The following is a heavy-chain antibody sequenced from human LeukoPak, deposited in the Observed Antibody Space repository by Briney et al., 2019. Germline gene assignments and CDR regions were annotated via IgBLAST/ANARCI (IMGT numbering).Heavy chain of an antibody. V-gene: IGHV1-8*01. CDR3: ARERSNPTDYYYYGMDV. CDR2: MNPNSGNT. J-gene: IGHJ6*02. D-gene: IGHD3-16*02. Sequence: ASVKVSCKASGYTFTSYDINWVRQATGQGLEWMGWMNPNSGNTGYAQKFQGRVTMTRNTSISTAYMELSSLRSEDTAVYYCARERSNPTDYYYYGMDVWGQGTTVTVSS. CDR1: GYTFTSYD.